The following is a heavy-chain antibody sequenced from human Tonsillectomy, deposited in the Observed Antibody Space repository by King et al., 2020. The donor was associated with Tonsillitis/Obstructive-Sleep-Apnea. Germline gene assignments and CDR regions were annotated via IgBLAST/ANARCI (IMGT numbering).Heavy chain of an antibody. CDR1: GFTVSSNY. J-gene: IGHJ4*02. CDR3: AREVLYYDMGYFDY. D-gene: IGHD3-3*01. V-gene: IGHV3-53*01. CDR2: IYSGGST. Sequence: VQLVESGGGLIQPGGSLRLSCAASGFTVSSNYMSLVRQAPGKGLEWVSVIYSGGSTYYADSVKGRFTISRDNSKNTLYLQMNSLRAEDTAVYYCAREVLYYDMGYFDYWGQGTLVTVSS.